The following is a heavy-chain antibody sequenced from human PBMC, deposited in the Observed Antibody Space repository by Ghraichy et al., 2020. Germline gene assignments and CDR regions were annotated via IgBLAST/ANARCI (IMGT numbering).Heavy chain of an antibody. CDR2: IKSKTDGGTT. Sequence: GGSLRLSCAASGFTFSNAWMSWVRQAPVKGLEWVGRIKSKTDGGTTDYAAPVKGRFTISRDDSKNTLYLQMNSLKTEDTAVYYCTTGAGYCSSTSCYTPYYYYGMDVWGQGTTVTVSS. V-gene: IGHV3-15*01. D-gene: IGHD2-2*02. CDR3: TTGAGYCSSTSCYTPYYYYGMDV. J-gene: IGHJ6*02. CDR1: GFTFSNAW.